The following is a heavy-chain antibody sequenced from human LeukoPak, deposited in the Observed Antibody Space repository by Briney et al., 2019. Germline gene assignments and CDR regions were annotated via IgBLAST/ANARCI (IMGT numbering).Heavy chain of an antibody. CDR2: INPNSGGT. V-gene: IGHV1-2*02. CDR3: ARGYCSSTSCFGFDP. D-gene: IGHD2-2*01. CDR1: GYTFTGYY. J-gene: IGHJ5*02. Sequence: ASVKVSCKASGYTFTGYYMHWVRQAPGQGLEWMGWINPNSGGTNYAQKFQGRVTMTRDTSISTAYMELSRLRSDDTAVYYCARGYCSSTSCFGFDPWGQGALVTVFS.